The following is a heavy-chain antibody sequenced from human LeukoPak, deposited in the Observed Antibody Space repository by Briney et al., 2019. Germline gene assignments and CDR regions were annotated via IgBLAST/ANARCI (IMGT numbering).Heavy chain of an antibody. CDR3: AKWGDYDVLTGYYDSDY. Sequence: GASLRLSCAASGFTFSNYAMSWVRQAPGKGLEWVSAVSGRDTSTYYTDSVKGRFTISRDNSKNTLYLQMDSLSAEDTAIYYCAKWGDYDVLTGYYDSDYWGQGTLVTVSS. CDR1: GFTFSNYA. J-gene: IGHJ4*02. V-gene: IGHV3-23*01. CDR2: VSGRDTST. D-gene: IGHD3-9*01.